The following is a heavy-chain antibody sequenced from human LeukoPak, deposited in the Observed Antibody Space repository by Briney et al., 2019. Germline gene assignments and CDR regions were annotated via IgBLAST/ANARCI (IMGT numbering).Heavy chain of an antibody. J-gene: IGHJ6*02. V-gene: IGHV3-21*01. Sequence: GGSLRLSCAASGFTFTSYAMNWVRQAPGKGLEWVSSISTSSIHIYYADSVKGRFTISRDDAKNSLSLQMNSPRAEDTAVYYCARPVVPYYYYGMDVWGRGTTVTVSS. D-gene: IGHD3-22*01. CDR2: ISTSSIHI. CDR1: GFTFTSYA. CDR3: ARPVVPYYYYGMDV.